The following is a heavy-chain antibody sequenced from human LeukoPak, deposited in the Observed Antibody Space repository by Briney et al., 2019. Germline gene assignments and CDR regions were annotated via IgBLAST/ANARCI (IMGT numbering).Heavy chain of an antibody. Sequence: GGSLRLSCAASGFTFSGSAMHWVRQASGKGLEWVGRIRSKANSYATAYAASVKGRFTISGDDSKNTAYLQMNSLKTEDTAVYYCTRRAGSSGYYYWYFDLRGRGTLVTVSS. CDR1: GFTFSGSA. CDR2: IRSKANSYAT. J-gene: IGHJ2*01. D-gene: IGHD3-22*01. CDR3: TRRAGSSGYYYWYFDL. V-gene: IGHV3-73*01.